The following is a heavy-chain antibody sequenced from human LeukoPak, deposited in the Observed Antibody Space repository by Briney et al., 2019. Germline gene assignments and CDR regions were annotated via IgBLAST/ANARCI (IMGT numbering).Heavy chain of an antibody. CDR1: GGSVSSSSYF. J-gene: IGHJ5*02. V-gene: IGHV4-61*01. D-gene: IGHD3-10*01. CDR2: IYYSGST. CDR3: ARHDYYGSLNWFDP. Sequence: PSETLSLTCTVSGGSVSSSSYFWSWIRQPPGKGLEWIGYIYYSGSTNYNPSLKSRLTISVDTSRNQFSLKLTSVTAADTAVYYCARHDYYGSLNWFDPWGQGTLITVSS.